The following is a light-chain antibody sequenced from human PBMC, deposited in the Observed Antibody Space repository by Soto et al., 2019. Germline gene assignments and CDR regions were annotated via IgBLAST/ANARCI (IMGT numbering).Light chain of an antibody. CDR2: REV. CDR1: NIATKN. J-gene: IGLJ2*01. Sequence: SYELTQPLSVSVALGQTARITCGGNNIATKNVHWYQQKPGQAPVLVNYREVKRPSGIPERFSGSNSGNTATLTISRAQDGDEADYYCQVWDSSSPVVFGGGTKVTVL. V-gene: IGLV3-9*01. CDR3: QVWDSSSPVV.